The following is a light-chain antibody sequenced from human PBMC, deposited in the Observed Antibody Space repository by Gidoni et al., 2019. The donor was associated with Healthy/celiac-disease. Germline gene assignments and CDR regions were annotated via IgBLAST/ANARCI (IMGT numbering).Light chain of an antibody. CDR1: KRVSSSY. J-gene: IGKJ2*01. CDR3: QQYGSSPRT. Sequence: ENVLTQSPGTLSLSPGERATLSCRASKRVSSSYLAWYQQKPGQAPRLLIYGASSRATGIPDRFSGSGSGTDFTLTISRLEPEDFAVYYCQQYGSSPRTFGQGTKLEIK. V-gene: IGKV3-20*01. CDR2: GAS.